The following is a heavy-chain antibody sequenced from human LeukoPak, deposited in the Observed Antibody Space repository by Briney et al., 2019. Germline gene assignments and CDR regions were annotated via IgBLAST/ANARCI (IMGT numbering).Heavy chain of an antibody. D-gene: IGHD5-12*01. CDR2: IYHSGST. J-gene: IGHJ4*02. CDR3: ARESQSGYDYQYYFDY. Sequence: SETLSLTCAVSGGSISSNNWWSWVRQTPGPGLEWIGEIYHSGSTNYRPSLTSRVTISTDKSKNQFSLRLTSVTAADTAIYYCARESQSGYDYQYYFDYWGQGTLVTVSS. CDR1: GGSISSNNW. V-gene: IGHV4-4*02.